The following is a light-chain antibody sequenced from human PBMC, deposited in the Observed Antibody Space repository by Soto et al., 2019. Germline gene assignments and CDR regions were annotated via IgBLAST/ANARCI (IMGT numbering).Light chain of an antibody. V-gene: IGKV3-15*01. CDR1: QSVSSN. Sequence: EIVMTQSPATLSVSPGERATLSCRASQSVSSNLAWYQQKPGQAPRLLIYGASTRATGIPARFSGSGSGTEFTLTISSLQSEEFAVYYCHQYSSTPPTFGLGTKGDIK. J-gene: IGKJ1*01. CDR3: HQYSSTPPT. CDR2: GAS.